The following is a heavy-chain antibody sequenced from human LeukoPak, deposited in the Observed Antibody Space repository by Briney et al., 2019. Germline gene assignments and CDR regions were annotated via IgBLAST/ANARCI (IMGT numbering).Heavy chain of an antibody. J-gene: IGHJ4*02. CDR1: GYTFTSYD. Sequence: ASVKVSWKASGYTFTSYDINWARQATGQGLEWMGWMNPNSGNTGYAQKFQGRVTMTRNTSISTAYMELSSLSSEDTAVYYCARVELAGYNADYWGQGTLVTVSS. CDR3: ARVELAGYNADY. CDR2: MNPNSGNT. V-gene: IGHV1-8*01. D-gene: IGHD5-24*01.